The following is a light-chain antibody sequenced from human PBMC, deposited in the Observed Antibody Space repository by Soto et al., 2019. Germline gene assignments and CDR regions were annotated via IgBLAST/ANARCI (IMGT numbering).Light chain of an antibody. J-gene: IGLJ1*01. CDR3: SSFTSTRTYV. Sequence: QSALTQPASVSGSPGQSITISCTGTSSDVGGCNCVSWYQQHPGKAPKLMIYEVNNRPSGISNRFSGSKSGNTASLTISGLQVEDEADYYCSSFTSTRTYVFGTGTKVTVL. CDR2: EVN. V-gene: IGLV2-14*01. CDR1: SSDVGGCNC.